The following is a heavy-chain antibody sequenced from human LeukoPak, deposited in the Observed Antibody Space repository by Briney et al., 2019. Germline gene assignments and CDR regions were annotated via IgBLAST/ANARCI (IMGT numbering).Heavy chain of an antibody. CDR1: GGTFNSYA. Sequence: ASVKVSCKASGGTFNSYAVSWVRQAPGQGLEWMGGIIPMFGTPNYAQKFQGRVTITADESTSTAYMELSSLRSEDTAVYYCARGLARTSMVTRGGVRFDYWGQGTLVTVSS. V-gene: IGHV1-69*13. CDR3: ARGLARTSMVTRGGVRFDY. D-gene: IGHD5-18*01. J-gene: IGHJ4*02. CDR2: IIPMFGTP.